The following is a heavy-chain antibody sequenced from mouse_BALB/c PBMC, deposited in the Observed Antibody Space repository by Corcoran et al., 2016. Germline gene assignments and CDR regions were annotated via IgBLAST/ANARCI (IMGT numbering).Heavy chain of an antibody. CDR3: AREGLTTVVARFDY. CDR1: GYTFTAYY. V-gene: IGHV1-19*01. Sequence: EVQLQQSGPELVKPGASVKMSCKASGYTFTAYYMGWVRQSHGESLEWIGRVSPYNGGTSYNQKFKGKATLTVDKSSSTAYMELNSLTSEDSAVYYCAREGLTTVVARFDYWGQGTTLTVSS. CDR2: VSPYNGGT. J-gene: IGHJ2*01. D-gene: IGHD1-1*01.